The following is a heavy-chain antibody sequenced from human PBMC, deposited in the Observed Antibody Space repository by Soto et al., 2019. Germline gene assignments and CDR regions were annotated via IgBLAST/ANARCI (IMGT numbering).Heavy chain of an antibody. D-gene: IGHD3-10*01. Sequence: QVQLVQSGAEVKRPGASVKVSCKAYGYTFTSYGISWVRQAPGQGLEWMGWISPYNGHTNYTQKLQGRVTMTRDTSTSTAYMEVRSLRSEDTAVYYCAKSPLFGSTYFDYWGQGTLVTVSS. CDR3: AKSPLFGSTYFDY. CDR1: GYTFTSYG. V-gene: IGHV1-18*01. CDR2: ISPYNGHT. J-gene: IGHJ4*02.